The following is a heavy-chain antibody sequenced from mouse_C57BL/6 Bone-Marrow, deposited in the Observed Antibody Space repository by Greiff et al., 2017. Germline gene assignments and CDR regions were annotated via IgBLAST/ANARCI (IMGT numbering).Heavy chain of an antibody. CDR2: IDPENGDT. Sequence: EVKLMESGAELVRPGASVKLSCTASGFNIKDDYMHWVKQRPEQGLEWIGWIDPENGDTEYASKFQGKATITADTSSNTAYLQLSSLTSEDTAVYYCTTYATTVAYYCDYWGQGTTLTVSS. CDR3: TTYATTVAYYCDY. D-gene: IGHD1-1*01. CDR1: GFNIKDDY. V-gene: IGHV14-4*01. J-gene: IGHJ2*01.